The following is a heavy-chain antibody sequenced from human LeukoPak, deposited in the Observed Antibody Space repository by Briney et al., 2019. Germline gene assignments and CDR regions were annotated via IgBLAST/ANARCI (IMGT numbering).Heavy chain of an antibody. J-gene: IGHJ5*02. Sequence: PGGSLRLSCVASGFTFSNYRMSWVRQAPGKGLEWVANIKQDGSDKYYVGSVKGRFTISKDNAKNSLFLQMNSLRAEDTAVYYCARDRGRGFDPWGQGTLVTVSS. V-gene: IGHV3-7*01. CDR2: IKQDGSDK. CDR3: ARDRGRGFDP. D-gene: IGHD3-10*01. CDR1: GFTFSNYR.